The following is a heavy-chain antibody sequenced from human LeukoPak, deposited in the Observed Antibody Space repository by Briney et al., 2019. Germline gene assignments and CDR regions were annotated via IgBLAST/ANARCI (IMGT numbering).Heavy chain of an antibody. V-gene: IGHV3-23*01. J-gene: IGHJ3*02. CDR2: ISGSGSST. CDR1: GFTLSSYW. CDR3: SKDPQFSYGSGSGAFDI. D-gene: IGHD3-10*01. Sequence: PGGSLRLSCAASGFTLSSYWMSWVRQAPGKGLEWVSAISGSGSSTYYADSVKGRFTISRDNSKNTLYLQMNSLRAEDTAVYHCSKDPQFSYGSGSGAFDIWGQGAMVTVSS.